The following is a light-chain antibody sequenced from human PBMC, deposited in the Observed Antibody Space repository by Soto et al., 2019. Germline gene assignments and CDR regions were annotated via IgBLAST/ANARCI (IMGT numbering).Light chain of an antibody. CDR1: QGIRKD. Sequence: AIQMTQSPSSLSASVGDRVTITCRASQGIRKDLGWYQQRPGKAPRLLIYAASSLQSGVPSRFSGSRSGTDFTLTISSLPPEDVASCYFLHHYILPYTFGQGTKLEIK. J-gene: IGKJ2*01. CDR2: AAS. CDR3: LHHYILPYT. V-gene: IGKV1-6*01.